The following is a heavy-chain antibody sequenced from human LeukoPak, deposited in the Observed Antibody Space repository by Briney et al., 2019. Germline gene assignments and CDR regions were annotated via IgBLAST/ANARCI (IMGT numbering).Heavy chain of an antibody. CDR1: GFTFSNYW. Sequence: GGSLRLSCEGSGFTFSNYWMSWVRQAPGKGLEWVANIKTDGSEKYYVDSVKGRFTISRDNAKNSLYLQMNSLRAEDTAVYYCARAMVELLSLDYWGQGTLVTVSS. D-gene: IGHD1-7*01. J-gene: IGHJ4*02. V-gene: IGHV3-7*01. CDR2: IKTDGSEK. CDR3: ARAMVELLSLDY.